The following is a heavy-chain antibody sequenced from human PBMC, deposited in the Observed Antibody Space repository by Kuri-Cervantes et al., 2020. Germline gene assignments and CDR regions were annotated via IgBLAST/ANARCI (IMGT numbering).Heavy chain of an antibody. V-gene: IGHV3-30-3*01. CDR3: ARGAIVATRSYDY. D-gene: IGHD5-12*01. CDR1: GFTFNNYA. CDR2: ISYDGSNK. J-gene: IGHJ4*02. Sequence: GESLKISCAASGFTFNNYATHWVRQAPGKGLEWVAVISYDGSNKYYADSVKGRFTISRDNSKNTLYLQMNSLRAEDTAVYYCARGAIVATRSYDYWGQGSLVTVSS.